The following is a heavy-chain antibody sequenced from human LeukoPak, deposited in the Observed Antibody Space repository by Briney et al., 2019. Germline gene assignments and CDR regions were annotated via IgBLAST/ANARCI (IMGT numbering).Heavy chain of an antibody. CDR2: IGSKGYGGTR. CDR1: GFTFGDHA. Sequence: GSLRLSCTGFGFTFGDHAMSWVRQAPGKGLEWVGFIGSKGYGGTREYAASVKGRFTISRDDSTSIAYLQMNSLKTEDTAVYYCTRGPTQQWLYYGMDVWGQGTTVIVSS. D-gene: IGHD5-18*01. V-gene: IGHV3-49*04. CDR3: TRGPTQQWLYYGMDV. J-gene: IGHJ6*02.